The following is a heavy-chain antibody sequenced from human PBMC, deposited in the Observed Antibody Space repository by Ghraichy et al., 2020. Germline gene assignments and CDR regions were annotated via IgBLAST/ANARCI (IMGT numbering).Heavy chain of an antibody. J-gene: IGHJ6*02. CDR3: ARDGASGYYDSRYYYYGMDV. D-gene: IGHD3-3*01. Sequence: GGSLRLSCAASGFTFSSYSMNWVRQAPGKGLEWVSSISSSSSYIYYADSVKGRFTISRDNAKNSLYLQMNSLRAEDTAVYYCARDGASGYYDSRYYYYGMDVWGQGTTVTVSS. CDR2: ISSSSSYI. CDR1: GFTFSSYS. V-gene: IGHV3-21*01.